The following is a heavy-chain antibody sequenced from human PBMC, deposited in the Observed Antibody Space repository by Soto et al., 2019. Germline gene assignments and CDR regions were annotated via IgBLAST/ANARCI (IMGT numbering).Heavy chain of an antibody. Sequence: GGSLRLSCAASGFTFRIYAMTWVRQAPGKGLEWVSAISNVDSSTYYADSVEGRFTISRDNSKNTLFLQLNSLRAEDTAVYYCVLVGLTARVYWGQGTLVTVSS. CDR3: VLVGLTARVY. V-gene: IGHV3-23*01. CDR1: GFTFRIYA. J-gene: IGHJ4*02. CDR2: ISNVDSST. D-gene: IGHD1-26*01.